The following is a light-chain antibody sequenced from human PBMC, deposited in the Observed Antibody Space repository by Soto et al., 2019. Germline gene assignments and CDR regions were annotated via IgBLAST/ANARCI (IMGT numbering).Light chain of an antibody. J-gene: IGKJ4*01. CDR3: QQYNNWLPLT. V-gene: IGKV3D-15*01. CDR2: GAS. CDR1: QSVSNN. Sequence: EIVLTQSPGTLSLSPGERATLSCRASQSVSNNYLAWYQQKPGQAPRLLIYGASNRATGIPDRFSGSGSGTEFTLTISSLQSEDFAVYYCQQYNNWLPLTFGGGTKVDIK.